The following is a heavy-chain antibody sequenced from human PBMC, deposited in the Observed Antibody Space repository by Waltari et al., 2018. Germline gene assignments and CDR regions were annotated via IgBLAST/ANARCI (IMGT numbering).Heavy chain of an antibody. V-gene: IGHV4-61*01. Sequence: QVQLQESGPGLVKPSETLSLTCTVSGGSVSSGRYYRSWIRQRPGQGLQWLGYIYYSGCTNYNPSLKSRLTKALDTSKNQIALQLRAVSAADTAVDYWARDPVRGIVASDYGMDVWGQGTTVIVSS. CDR2: IYYSGCT. CDR3: ARDPVRGIVASDYGMDV. CDR1: GGSVSSGRYY. J-gene: IGHJ6*02. D-gene: IGHD1-26*01.